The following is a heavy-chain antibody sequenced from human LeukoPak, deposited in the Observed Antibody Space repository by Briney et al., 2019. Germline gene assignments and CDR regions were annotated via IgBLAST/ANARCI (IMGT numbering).Heavy chain of an antibody. CDR1: GFTVSSNY. V-gene: IGHV3-66*01. CDR2: IYSGGST. CDR3: ARDRDGALGY. D-gene: IGHD4-17*01. J-gene: IGHJ4*02. Sequence: GESLRLSCAASGFTVSSNYMSWVRQAPGKGLEWVSVIYSGGSTYYADSVKGRFTISRDNSKNTLYLQMNSLRAEDTAVYYCARDRDGALGYWGQGTLVTVSS.